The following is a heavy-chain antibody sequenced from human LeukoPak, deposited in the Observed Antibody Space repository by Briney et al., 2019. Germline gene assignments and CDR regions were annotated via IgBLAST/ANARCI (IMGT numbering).Heavy chain of an antibody. CDR2: MYPGDSDT. Sequence: GESLKVSCQGSGYRFNSYWIGWVRQMPGKGLEWMGTMYPGDSDTRYSPSFQGQVTMSVDKSITTAYLEWSGLKASDTAMYYCARDYGSGSGNWFDAWGPGTLVTASS. J-gene: IGHJ5*02. CDR1: GYRFNSYW. V-gene: IGHV5-51*01. CDR3: ARDYGSGSGNWFDA. D-gene: IGHD3-10*01.